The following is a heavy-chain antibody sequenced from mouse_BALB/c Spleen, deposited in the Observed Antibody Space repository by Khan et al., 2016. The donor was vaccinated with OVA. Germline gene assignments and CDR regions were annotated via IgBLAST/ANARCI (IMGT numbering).Heavy chain of an antibody. Sequence: VQLKVSGPELVKPGASVKISCKASGYSFTGYFMNWVMQSHGKSLEWIGRINPHIGETLYNQKFKGKTTLTVDESSRTVHMELRSLASEDSAVYYCARKNGSDFDYWGQGTTLTVSS. J-gene: IGHJ2*01. V-gene: IGHV1-20*02. CDR2: INPHIGET. CDR3: ARKNGSDFDY. CDR1: GYSFTGYF. D-gene: IGHD1-1*01.